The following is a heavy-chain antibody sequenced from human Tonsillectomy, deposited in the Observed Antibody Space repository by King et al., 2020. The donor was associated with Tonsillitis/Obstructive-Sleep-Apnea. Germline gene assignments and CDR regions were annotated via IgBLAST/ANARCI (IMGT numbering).Heavy chain of an antibody. CDR2: SYSGGCT. CDR1: GFTVSINY. D-gene: IGHD3-3*01. J-gene: IGHJ4*02. V-gene: IGHV3-53*01. Sequence: QLVQSGGGLIQPGGSLRLSCAASGFTVSINYLSWVRQAAGKGLEWVSVSYSGGCTYCAYAVKGRFNISRDNSKNTLYLQMNSLRAEDTAVYYCARERSDFWSGYLDYWGQGTLVTVSS. CDR3: ARERSDFWSGYLDY.